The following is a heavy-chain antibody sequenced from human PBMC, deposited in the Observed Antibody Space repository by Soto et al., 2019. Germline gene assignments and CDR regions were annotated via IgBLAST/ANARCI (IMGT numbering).Heavy chain of an antibody. CDR2: IYSGGST. CDR3: ARDLEGQGFDP. J-gene: IGHJ5*02. Sequence: EVQLVESGGGLVQPGGSLRLSCAASGFTVSSNYMSWVRQAPGKGLELVSVIYSGGSTYYADSVKGRFTISRDNSKNTLYLQMNSLRAEDTAVYYCARDLEGQGFDPWGQGTLVTVSS. V-gene: IGHV3-66*01. CDR1: GFTVSSNY.